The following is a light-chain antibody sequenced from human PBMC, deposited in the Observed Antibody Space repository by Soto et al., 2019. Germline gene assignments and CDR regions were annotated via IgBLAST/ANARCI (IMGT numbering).Light chain of an antibody. Sequence: QSVLTQPPSVSAAPGQKVTVSCSGSRSNIGNNAVAWYQHLPGTAPKLLIYDNDKRPSGISDRFSASKSGTSATLAITGLQTGDEADYYCETWDSSLSAGVFCGGTKLTVL. J-gene: IGLJ3*02. CDR2: DND. CDR1: RSNIGNNA. CDR3: ETWDSSLSAGV. V-gene: IGLV1-51*01.